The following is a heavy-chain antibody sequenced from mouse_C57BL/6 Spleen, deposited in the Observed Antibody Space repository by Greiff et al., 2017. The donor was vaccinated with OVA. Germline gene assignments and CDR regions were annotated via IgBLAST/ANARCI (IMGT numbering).Heavy chain of an antibody. J-gene: IGHJ4*01. CDR1: GFTFSSYG. CDR3: ARQRVITTVVGGMDY. Sequence: VQLKESGGDLVKPGGSLKLSCAASGFTFSSYGMSWVRQTPDKRLEWVATISSGGSYTYYPDSVKGRFTISRDNAKNTLYLQMSSLKSEDTAMYYCARQRVITTVVGGMDYWGQGTSVTVSS. D-gene: IGHD1-1*01. V-gene: IGHV5-6*01. CDR2: ISSGGSYT.